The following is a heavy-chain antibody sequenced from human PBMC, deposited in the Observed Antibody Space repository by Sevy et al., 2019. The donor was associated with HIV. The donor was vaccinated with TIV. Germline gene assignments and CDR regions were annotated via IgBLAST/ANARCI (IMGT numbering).Heavy chain of an antibody. CDR3: ARDKLLPVMVTMVRGALSYYFDY. Sequence: GGSLRLSCAASGFTFSDYGIHWVRQAPGKGPEWVAVIWYDGINKYYVDSVKGRFTISRDKSKNTVYLQMNSLRAEDTAVYYCARDKLLPVMVTMVRGALSYYFDYWGQGTLVTVSS. J-gene: IGHJ4*02. CDR2: IWYDGINK. CDR1: GFTFSDYG. D-gene: IGHD3-10*01. V-gene: IGHV3-33*01.